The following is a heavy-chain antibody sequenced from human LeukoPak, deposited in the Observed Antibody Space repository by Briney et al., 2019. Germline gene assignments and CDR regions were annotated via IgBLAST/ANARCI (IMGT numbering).Heavy chain of an antibody. CDR3: ARGSGSGNNDY. V-gene: IGHV1-3*01. Sequence: ASVKVSCKASGYTFTSYAIHWVRQAPGQRLEWMGWISAGNGNTKYSQNFQGRVTFISNTSATTAFMKLSSLRSEDAAVYYCARGSGSGNNDYWGQGTLVTVSS. CDR2: ISAGNGNT. D-gene: IGHD1-26*01. J-gene: IGHJ4*02. CDR1: GYTFTSYA.